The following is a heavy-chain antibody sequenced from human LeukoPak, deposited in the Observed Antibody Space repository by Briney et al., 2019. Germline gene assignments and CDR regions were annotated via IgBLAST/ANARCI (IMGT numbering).Heavy chain of an antibody. CDR2: IYSGGTT. J-gene: IGHJ4*02. CDR3: ASGSYSNYVAY. CDR1: GFTVSSNY. V-gene: IGHV3-66*01. D-gene: IGHD4-11*01. Sequence: GGSLRLSCAASGFTVSSNYMTWVRQAPGKGLEWVSVIYSGGTTYYADSVKGRFTISRGNSKNTLYLQMNSLRADDTAVYYCASGSYSNYVAYWGQGTLVTVSS.